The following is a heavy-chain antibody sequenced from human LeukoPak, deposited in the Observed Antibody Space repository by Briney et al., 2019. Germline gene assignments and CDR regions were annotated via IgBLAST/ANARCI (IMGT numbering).Heavy chain of an antibody. CDR1: GFTFSSYS. V-gene: IGHV3-21*01. D-gene: IGHD2-21*02. Sequence: TGGSLRLSCAASGFTFSSYSMNWVRQAPGKGLEWVSSISSSSSYIYYADSVKGRFTISRDNAKNSLYLQMNSLRAEDTAVYYCARGTDCGGDCYSYAFDIWGQGTMVTVSS. J-gene: IGHJ3*02. CDR2: ISSSSSYI. CDR3: ARGTDCGGDCYSYAFDI.